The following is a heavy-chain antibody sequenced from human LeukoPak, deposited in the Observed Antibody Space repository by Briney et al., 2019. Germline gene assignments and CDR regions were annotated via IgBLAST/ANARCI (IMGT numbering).Heavy chain of an antibody. CDR3: ARDRGFCSGTSCAYIYYYMDV. V-gene: IGHV3-30*01. D-gene: IGHD2-2*01. CDR2: ISYDGIDK. Sequence: PGRSLRLSCAASGFTFSSHAIHWVRQAPGKGLEWVAAISYDGIDKLYAASVMGRFTISRDNVRNTLYLQMDSLRAEDTAVCFCARDRGFCSGTSCAYIYYYMDVWGNGTTASVSS. CDR1: GFTFSSHA. J-gene: IGHJ6*03.